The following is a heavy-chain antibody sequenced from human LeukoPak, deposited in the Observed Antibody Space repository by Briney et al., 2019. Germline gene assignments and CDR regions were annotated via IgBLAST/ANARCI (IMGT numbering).Heavy chain of an antibody. CDR1: GFTFSSYA. CDR2: ISGSGGST. J-gene: IGHJ4*02. D-gene: IGHD2-2*01. V-gene: IGHV3-23*01. Sequence: GGSLRLSCAAPGFTFSSYAMSWVRQAPGKGLEWVSAISGSGGSTYYADSVKGRFTISRDNSKNTLYLQMNSLRAEDTAVYYCAREGYCSSTSCYREFDYWGQGTLVTVSS. CDR3: AREGYCSSTSCYREFDY.